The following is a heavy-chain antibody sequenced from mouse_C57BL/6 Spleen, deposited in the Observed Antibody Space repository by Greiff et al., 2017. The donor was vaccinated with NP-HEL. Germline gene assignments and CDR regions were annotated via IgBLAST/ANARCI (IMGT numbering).Heavy chain of an antibody. D-gene: IGHD2-4*01. J-gene: IGHJ3*01. Sequence: VQLQQPGAELVKPGASVKMSCKASGYTFTSYWITWVKQRPGQGLEWIGDIYPGSGSTNYNEKFKSKATLTVDTSSSTAYMQLSSLTSEDSAVYYCAIQKTYDYLFAYWGQGTLVTVSA. V-gene: IGHV1-55*01. CDR3: AIQKTYDYLFAY. CDR1: GYTFTSYW. CDR2: IYPGSGST.